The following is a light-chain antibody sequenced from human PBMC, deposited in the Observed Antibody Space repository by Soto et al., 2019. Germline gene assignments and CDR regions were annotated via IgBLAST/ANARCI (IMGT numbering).Light chain of an antibody. CDR2: ASS. J-gene: IGKJ1*01. CDR3: QQYNVWPGWT. V-gene: IGKV3-15*01. CDR1: QNIRSH. Sequence: EIVMTQSPATLSVSPGESAILSCRASQNIRSHLAWYQLRPGQAPRLLIYASSTRATGIPARFSGSGSGTEFTLTISSLQSEDFALYFCQQYNVWPGWTFGQGTKVGVK.